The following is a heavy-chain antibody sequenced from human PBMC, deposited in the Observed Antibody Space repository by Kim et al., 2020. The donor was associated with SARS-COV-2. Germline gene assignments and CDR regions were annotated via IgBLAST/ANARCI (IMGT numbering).Heavy chain of an antibody. J-gene: IGHJ5*02. Sequence: DAVKGQFTISRDNSKNTLYLQMNSLRAEDTAVYYCARGTGYSYGKWFDPWGQGTLVTVSS. CDR3: ARGTGYSYGKWFDP. D-gene: IGHD5-18*01. V-gene: IGHV3-53*01.